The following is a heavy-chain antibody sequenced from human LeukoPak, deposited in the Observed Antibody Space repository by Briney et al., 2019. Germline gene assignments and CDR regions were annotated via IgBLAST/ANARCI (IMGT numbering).Heavy chain of an antibody. CDR1: GFTFASYA. Sequence: GGSLRLSCAASGFTFASYAMSWVRQAPGKGLEWVSVFYTGGSTYYADSVKGRFTISRDNSKNTLYLQMNSLRAEDTAVYYCARGSPTMVNAFDIWGQGTIVSVSS. V-gene: IGHV3-53*01. CDR3: ARGSPTMVNAFDI. J-gene: IGHJ3*02. CDR2: FYTGGST. D-gene: IGHD3-10*01.